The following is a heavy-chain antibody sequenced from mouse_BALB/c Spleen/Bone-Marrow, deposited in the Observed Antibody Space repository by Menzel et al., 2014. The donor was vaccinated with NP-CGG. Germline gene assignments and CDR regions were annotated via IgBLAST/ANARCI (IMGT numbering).Heavy chain of an antibody. D-gene: IGHD2-1*01. V-gene: IGHV1-4*02. CDR1: GYTFSSYT. J-gene: IGHJ3*01. CDR2: INPSSGYT. Sequence: VQLQQSAAELARPGASVKMSCKASGYTFSSYTMHWIKQRPGQGLEWIGYINPSSGYTGYNQRFKDKTTLTADKSSTTAYMQLSSLTSEDSAVYFCARLNYGNPFAYWGQGTLVTVSA. CDR3: ARLNYGNPFAY.